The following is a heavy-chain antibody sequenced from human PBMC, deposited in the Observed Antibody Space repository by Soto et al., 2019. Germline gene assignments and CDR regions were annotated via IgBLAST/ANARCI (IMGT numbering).Heavy chain of an antibody. J-gene: IGHJ3*02. D-gene: IGHD4-17*01. CDR3: ARGSTVTGDAFDI. Sequence: SETLSLTCTVSGGSISSGGYYWSWIRQHPGKGLEWIGYIYYSGSTYYNPSLKSRVTISVDTSKNQFSLKLSSVTAADTAVYYCARGSTVTGDAFDIWSQGTMVTVSS. CDR1: GGSISSGGYY. CDR2: IYYSGST. V-gene: IGHV4-31*03.